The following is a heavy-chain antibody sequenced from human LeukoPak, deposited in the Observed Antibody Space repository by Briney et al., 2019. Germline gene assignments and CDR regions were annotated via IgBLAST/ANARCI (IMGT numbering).Heavy chain of an antibody. Sequence: GGALRLSCAASGFTFSNAWMSWVRQAPGKGLEWVGRIKSKTDGGTTDYAAPVKGRFTISRDDSKNTLYLQMNSLKTEDTAVYFCTTIAPAGQGDYWGQGTLVTVSS. V-gene: IGHV3-15*01. D-gene: IGHD6-13*01. CDR1: GFTFSNAW. J-gene: IGHJ4*02. CDR3: TTIAPAGQGDY. CDR2: IKSKTDGGTT.